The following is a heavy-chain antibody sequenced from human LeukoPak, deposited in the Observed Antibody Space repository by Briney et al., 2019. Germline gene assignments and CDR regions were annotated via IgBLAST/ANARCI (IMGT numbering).Heavy chain of an antibody. J-gene: IGHJ4*02. CDR3: AKASAMIVVVSKHFDY. Sequence: PGGSLRLSCAASGLTFSNYAMSWVRQAPGKGLEWVAFIRYDGSNKYYADSVKGRFTISRDNSKNTLYLQMNSLRAEDTAVYYCAKASAMIVVVSKHFDYWGQGTLVTVSS. CDR2: IRYDGSNK. CDR1: GLTFSNYA. D-gene: IGHD3-22*01. V-gene: IGHV3-30*02.